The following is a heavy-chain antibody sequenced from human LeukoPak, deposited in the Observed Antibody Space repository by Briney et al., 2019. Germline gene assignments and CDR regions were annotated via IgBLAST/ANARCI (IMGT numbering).Heavy chain of an antibody. CDR1: GFTFDDYA. J-gene: IGHJ4*02. CDR2: ISWNSGSI. Sequence: GGSLRLSCAASGFTFDDYAMHWVRQAPGKGLEWVSGISWNSGSIGYADSVKGRFTISRDNAKNSLYLQMNSLRAEDTALYYCAKDSKSYYYDSSGYYDYWGQGTLVTVSS. D-gene: IGHD3-22*01. CDR3: AKDSKSYYYDSSGYYDY. V-gene: IGHV3-9*01.